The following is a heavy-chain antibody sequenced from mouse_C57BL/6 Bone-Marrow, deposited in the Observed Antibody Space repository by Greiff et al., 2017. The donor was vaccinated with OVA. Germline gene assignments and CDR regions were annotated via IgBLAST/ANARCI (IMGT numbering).Heavy chain of an antibody. D-gene: IGHD1-1*01. V-gene: IGHV1-31*01. CDR1: GYSFTGYY. Sequence: EVQLQQSGPELVKPGASVKISCKASGYSFTGYYMHWVKQSHGNILDWIGYIYPYNGVSSYNQKFKGKATLTVDKSSSTAYMELRSLTSEDSAVYYYARSYYYGSSYDDYYAMDYWGQGTSVTVSS. CDR3: ARSYYYGSSYDDYYAMDY. J-gene: IGHJ4*01. CDR2: IYPYNGVS.